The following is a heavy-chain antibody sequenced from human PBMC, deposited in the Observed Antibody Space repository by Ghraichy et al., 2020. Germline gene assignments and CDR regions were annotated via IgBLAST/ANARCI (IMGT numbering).Heavy chain of an antibody. Sequence: ASVKVSCKASGYTFTSYGISWVRQAPGQGLEWMGWISAYNGNTNYAQKLQGRVTMTTDTSTSTAYMELRSLRSDDTAVYYCARAGGISLIVVVVAAPGYYGMDVWGQGTTVTVSS. D-gene: IGHD2-15*01. CDR2: ISAYNGNT. CDR3: ARAGGISLIVVVVAAPGYYGMDV. V-gene: IGHV1-18*01. CDR1: GYTFTSYG. J-gene: IGHJ6*02.